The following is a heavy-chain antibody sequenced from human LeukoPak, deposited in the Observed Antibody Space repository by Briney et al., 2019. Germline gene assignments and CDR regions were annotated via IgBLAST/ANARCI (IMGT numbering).Heavy chain of an antibody. J-gene: IGHJ5*02. CDR3: ARAIIVVVPAAISWFDP. CDR2: INPNSGGT. V-gene: IGHV1-2*02. D-gene: IGHD2-2*01. CDR1: GYTFTGYY. Sequence: ASVKVSCKASGYTFTGYYMHWVRQAPGQGLEWMGWINPNSGGTNYAQKFQGRVTMTRDTSISTAYMELSRLRSDDTAVYYCARAIIVVVPAAISWFDPWGQGTLATVSS.